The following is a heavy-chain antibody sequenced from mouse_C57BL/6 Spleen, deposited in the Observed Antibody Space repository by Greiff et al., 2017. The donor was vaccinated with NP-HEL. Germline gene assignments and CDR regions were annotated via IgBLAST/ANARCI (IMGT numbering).Heavy chain of an antibody. Sequence: VHVKQSVAELVRPGASVKLSCTASGFNIKNTYMHWVKQRPEQGLEWIGRIDPANGNTKYAPKFQGKATITADTSSNTAYLQLSSLTSEDTAIYYCARAYYSNYLWFAYWGQGTLVTVSA. CDR3: ARAYYSNYLWFAY. J-gene: IGHJ3*01. CDR2: IDPANGNT. CDR1: GFNIKNTY. V-gene: IGHV14-3*01. D-gene: IGHD2-5*01.